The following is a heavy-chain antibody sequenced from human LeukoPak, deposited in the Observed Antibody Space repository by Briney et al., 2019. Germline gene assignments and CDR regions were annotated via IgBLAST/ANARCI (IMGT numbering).Heavy chain of an antibody. J-gene: IGHJ4*02. CDR3: ARDIPRGSTTLDY. V-gene: IGHV3-7*01. D-gene: IGHD2/OR15-2a*01. CDR1: GFTFSSYS. CDR2: VEDDGDQK. Sequence: GGSLRLSCAASGFTFSSYSMNWVRQAPGKGLEWVASVEDDGDQKNYLDSVKGRFAISRDNAKNSLYLQMNSLRAEDTAVYYCARDIPRGSTTLDYWGQGTLVTVSS.